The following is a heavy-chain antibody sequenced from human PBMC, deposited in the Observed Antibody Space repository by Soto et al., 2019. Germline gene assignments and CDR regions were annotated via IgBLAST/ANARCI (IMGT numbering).Heavy chain of an antibody. D-gene: IGHD2-15*01. CDR3: ATELLGRDGYNPYPGY. CDR1: GGSISSGDYY. J-gene: IGHJ4*02. CDR2: IYYSGST. Sequence: QVQLQESGPGLAKPSQTLSLTCTVSGGSISSGDYYWSWIRQPPGKGLEWIGYIYYSGSTYYNPSLKSRVTISVDTSKNQFSLKLSSVTAADTAVYYCATELLGRDGYNPYPGYWGQGTLVTVSS. V-gene: IGHV4-30-4*01.